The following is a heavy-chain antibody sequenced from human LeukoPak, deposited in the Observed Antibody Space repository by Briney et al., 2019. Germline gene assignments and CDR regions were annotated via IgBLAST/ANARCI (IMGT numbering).Heavy chain of an antibody. J-gene: IGHJ5*02. CDR1: GYSISSGYY. CDR2: ISSSSSTI. Sequence: LSLTCTVSGYSISSGYYWGWIRQPPGKGLEWVSYISSSSSTIYYADSVKGRFTISRDNAKNSLYLQMNSLRAEDTAVYYCARAPLPYNWFDPWGQGTLVTVSS. D-gene: IGHD1-14*01. CDR3: ARAPLPYNWFDP. V-gene: IGHV3-11*04.